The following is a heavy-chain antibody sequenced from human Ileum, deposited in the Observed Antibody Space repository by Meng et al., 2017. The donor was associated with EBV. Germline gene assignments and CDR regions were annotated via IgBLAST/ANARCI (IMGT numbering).Heavy chain of an antibody. CDR3: GRDQGRELINH. D-gene: IGHD1-7*01. Sequence: QVQLPESGPGLVKASGTLSLTCTVSGDSISSDIWWSWVRQPPGKGLEWIGEVYHRGDTNYNPSLKSRVDISVDKSKNQFYLSLFSVTAADTAVYYCGRDQGRELINHWGQGTLVTVSS. CDR1: GDSISSDIW. J-gene: IGHJ4*02. V-gene: IGHV4-4*02. CDR2: VYHRGDT.